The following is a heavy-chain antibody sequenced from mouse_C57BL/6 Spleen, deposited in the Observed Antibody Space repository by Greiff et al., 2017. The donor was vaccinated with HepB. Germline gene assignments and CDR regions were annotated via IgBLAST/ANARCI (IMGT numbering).Heavy chain of an antibody. CDR3: AKIGGSDGDAMDY. D-gene: IGHD2-3*01. V-gene: IGHV2-5*01. J-gene: IGHJ4*01. CDR1: GFSLTSYG. Sequence: QVQLQQSGPGLVQPSQSLSITCTVSGFSLTSYGVHWVRQSPGKGLEWLGVIWRGGSTDYNAAFMSRLSITKDNSKSQVFFKMNSLQADDTAIYYCAKIGGSDGDAMDYWGQGTSVTVSS. CDR2: IWRGGST.